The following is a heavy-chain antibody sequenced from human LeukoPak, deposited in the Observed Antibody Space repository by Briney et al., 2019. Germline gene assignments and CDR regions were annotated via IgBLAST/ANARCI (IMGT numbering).Heavy chain of an antibody. Sequence: GGSLRPSCAASGFTFTNYAMSWVRQAPGKGLEWVSGMSGRGVSTYYADSVKGRFTISSDNSKNTLYLQMNSLRAEDTAIYYCAKDCNGGNCYIDYWGQGTLVTVAS. V-gene: IGHV3-23*01. CDR3: AKDCNGGNCYIDY. CDR1: GFTFTNYA. J-gene: IGHJ4*02. CDR2: MSGRGVST. D-gene: IGHD2-15*01.